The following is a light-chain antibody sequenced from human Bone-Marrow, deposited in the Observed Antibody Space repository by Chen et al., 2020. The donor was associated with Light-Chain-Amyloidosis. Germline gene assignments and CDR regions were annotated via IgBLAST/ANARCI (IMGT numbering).Light chain of an antibody. CDR2: AAS. CDR3: QVWDRSSDRPV. V-gene: IGLV3-21*02. Sequence: SYVLTQPSSVTVAPGQTAPIACGGNNIGSTSVHWYQQTPGRAPLLVVYAASDRPSGIPERLSGANSGNTATLTISRVEAGDEADYYCQVWDRSSDRPVFGGGTKLTVL. J-gene: IGLJ3*02. CDR1: NIGSTS.